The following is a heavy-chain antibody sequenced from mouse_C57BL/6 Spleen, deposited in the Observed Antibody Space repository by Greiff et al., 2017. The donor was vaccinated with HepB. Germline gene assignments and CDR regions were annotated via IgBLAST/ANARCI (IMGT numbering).Heavy chain of an antibody. Sequence: QVQLQQPGAELVRPGSSVKLSCKASGYTFTSYWMHWVKQRPIQGLEWIGNIDPSDSETHYNQKFKDKATLTVGKSSSTAYMQLSSLTSEDSAVYYCAREGTRGTWFAYWGQGTLVTVSA. J-gene: IGHJ3*01. CDR3: AREGTRGTWFAY. D-gene: IGHD3-3*01. V-gene: IGHV1-52*01. CDR2: IDPSDSET. CDR1: GYTFTSYW.